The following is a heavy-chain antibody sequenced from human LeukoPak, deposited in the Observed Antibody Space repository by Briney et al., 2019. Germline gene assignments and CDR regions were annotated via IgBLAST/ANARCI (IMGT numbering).Heavy chain of an antibody. Sequence: ASVKVSCKVSGGTFSSYAISWVRQAPGQGLEWMGGIIPIFGTANYAQKFQGRVTITADESTSTAYMELSSLRSEDTAVYYCASAYDSSGYGEFDYWGQGTLVTVSS. D-gene: IGHD3-22*01. CDR3: ASAYDSSGYGEFDY. CDR2: IIPIFGTA. V-gene: IGHV1-69*13. J-gene: IGHJ4*02. CDR1: GGTFSSYA.